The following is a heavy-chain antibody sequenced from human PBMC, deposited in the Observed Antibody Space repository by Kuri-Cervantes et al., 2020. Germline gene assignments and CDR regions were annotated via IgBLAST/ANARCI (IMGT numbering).Heavy chain of an antibody. CDR2: IRSKAYGGTT. D-gene: IGHD3-22*01. Sequence: GGSLRLSCTASDFTFSIYTMTWVRQAPGKGLEWVGFIRSKAYGGTTEYAASVKGRFTISRDDSKNIAYLQMNSLRAEDTAVYYCARGNSGYYPNWFDPWGQGTLVTVSS. J-gene: IGHJ5*02. CDR1: DFTFSIYT. V-gene: IGHV3-71*03. CDR3: ARGNSGYYPNWFDP.